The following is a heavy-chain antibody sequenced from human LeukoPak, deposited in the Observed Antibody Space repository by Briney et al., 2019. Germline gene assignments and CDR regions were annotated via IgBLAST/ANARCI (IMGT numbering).Heavy chain of an antibody. CDR1: GFTFSSYA. V-gene: IGHV3-23*01. Sequence: GGSLRLSCAASGFTFSSYAMSWVRQAPGKGLEWVSAISGSGGSTYYADSVKGRFTISRDNSKNTLYLQMSSLRAEDTAVYYCAKGGGSGWPIYYYGMDVWGQGTTVTVSS. CDR3: AKGGGSGWPIYYYGMDV. CDR2: ISGSGGST. J-gene: IGHJ6*02. D-gene: IGHD6-19*01.